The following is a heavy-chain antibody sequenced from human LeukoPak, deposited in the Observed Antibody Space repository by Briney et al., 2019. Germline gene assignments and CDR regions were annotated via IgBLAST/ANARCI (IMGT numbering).Heavy chain of an antibody. Sequence: PSETLSLTCTVSGGSISSSSYYWGWIRQPPGKGLEWIGSIYCSGSTYYNPSLKSRVTISVDTSKNQFSLKLSSVTAADTAVYYCAREPYDSSGYYSAPNDAFDIWGQGTMVTVSS. CDR3: AREPYDSSGYYSAPNDAFDI. J-gene: IGHJ3*02. V-gene: IGHV4-39*07. CDR2: IYCSGST. CDR1: GGSISSSSYY. D-gene: IGHD3-22*01.